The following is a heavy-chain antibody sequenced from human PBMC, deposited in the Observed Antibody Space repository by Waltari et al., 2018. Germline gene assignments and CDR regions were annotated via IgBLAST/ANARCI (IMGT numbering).Heavy chain of an antibody. CDR2: ISYNERNI. J-gene: IGHJ6*02. CDR3: ARDYCDRTNCHGMDV. CDR1: EFTFRSSA. V-gene: IGHV3-30*09. Sequence: QVQLVESGGGVVQPGRSLRLSCAASEFTFRSSAIHWVRPAPGKGLEWVAVISYNERNIYYVDSVKGRFAISRDNSKKMLYLQMNSLRPEDTAVYYCARDYCDRTNCHGMDVWGQGTTVTVSS. D-gene: IGHD3-22*01.